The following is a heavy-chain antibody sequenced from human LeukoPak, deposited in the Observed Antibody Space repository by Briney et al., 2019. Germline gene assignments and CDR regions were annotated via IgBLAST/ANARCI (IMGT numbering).Heavy chain of an antibody. CDR3: ARVRDLYRDY. Sequence: KTGGPLRLSCAASGLPFSTYTKNWVRQARGKALEWVLSISSSSSYMFYADSVKGRFTISRDNTKNSLYLQMNSLRAGDTAVYYCARVRDLYRDYWGQGTLVTVSS. V-gene: IGHV3-21*01. J-gene: IGHJ4*02. CDR1: GLPFSTYT. CDR2: ISSSSSYM. D-gene: IGHD2-2*02.